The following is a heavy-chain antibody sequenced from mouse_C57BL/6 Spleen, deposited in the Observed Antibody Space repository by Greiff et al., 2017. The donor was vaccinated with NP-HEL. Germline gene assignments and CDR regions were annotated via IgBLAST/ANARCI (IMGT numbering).Heavy chain of an antibody. Sequence: QVQLQQSGPGLVQPSQSLSITCTVSGFSLTSYGVHWVRQSPGKGLEWLGVIWSGGSTDYNAAFISRLSISKDNSKSQVFFKMNSLQADDTAIYYCAREDGYDYDAWFAYWGQGTLVTVSA. CDR1: GFSLTSYG. CDR3: AREDGYDYDAWFAY. J-gene: IGHJ3*01. V-gene: IGHV2-2*01. D-gene: IGHD2-4*01. CDR2: IWSGGST.